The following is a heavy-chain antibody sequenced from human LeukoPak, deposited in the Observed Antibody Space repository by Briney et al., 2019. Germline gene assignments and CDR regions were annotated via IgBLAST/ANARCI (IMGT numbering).Heavy chain of an antibody. Sequence: GGSLRLSCAASGFTFSDYYMSWIRQAPGKGLEWVSYISSSGSTIYYADSVKGRFTISRDNAKNSLYLQMTSLRAEDTAVYYCARDSRFWPYDYDSFHPWGQGTLVTVSS. V-gene: IGHV3-11*01. CDR3: ARDSRFWPYDYDSFHP. D-gene: IGHD3-16*01. CDR1: GFTFSDYY. J-gene: IGHJ5*02. CDR2: ISSSGSTI.